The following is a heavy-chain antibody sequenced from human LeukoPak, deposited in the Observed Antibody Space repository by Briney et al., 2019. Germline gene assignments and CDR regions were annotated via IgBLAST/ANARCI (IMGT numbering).Heavy chain of an antibody. CDR1: GYTFTGYY. CDR2: INPNSGGT. Sequence: ASVKVSCKASGYTFTGYYMHWVRQAPGQGLEWMGWINPNSGGTNYAQKFQGRVTMTRDTSISTAYMELSRLRSDDTAVYYCALNVVVPAATLPPWGDWGQGTLVTVSS. D-gene: IGHD2-2*01. J-gene: IGHJ4*02. V-gene: IGHV1-2*02. CDR3: ALNVVVPAATLPPWGD.